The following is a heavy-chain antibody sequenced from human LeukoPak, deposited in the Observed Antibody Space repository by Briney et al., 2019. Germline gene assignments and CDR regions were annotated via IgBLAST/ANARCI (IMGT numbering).Heavy chain of an antibody. V-gene: IGHV1-69*01. CDR3: AREGEGCSGGSCYSQPLDY. D-gene: IGHD2-15*01. J-gene: IGHJ4*02. Sequence: ASVKVSCKASGGTFSSYAISWVRQAPGQGLEWMGGIIPIFGTANYAQKFQGRVTITADESTSTAYMELSSLRSEDTAVYYCAREGEGCSGGSCYSQPLDYWGQGTLVTVSS. CDR1: GGTFSSYA. CDR2: IIPIFGTA.